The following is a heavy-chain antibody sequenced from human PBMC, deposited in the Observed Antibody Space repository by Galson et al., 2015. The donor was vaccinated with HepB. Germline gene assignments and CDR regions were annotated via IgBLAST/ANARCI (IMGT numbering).Heavy chain of an antibody. J-gene: IGHJ4*02. D-gene: IGHD6-19*01. CDR1: GFTFSNYA. CDR3: AKDAAPGSGSRYFDD. CDR2: ISDSGDST. Sequence: SLRLSCAASGFTFSNYAITWVRQAPGQGLEWVSAISDSGDSTYYADSVRGRFTISRDSSKNTLYLQMNGLTADDTAVYFCAKDAAPGSGSRYFDDWGQGTLVTVSS. V-gene: IGHV3-23*01.